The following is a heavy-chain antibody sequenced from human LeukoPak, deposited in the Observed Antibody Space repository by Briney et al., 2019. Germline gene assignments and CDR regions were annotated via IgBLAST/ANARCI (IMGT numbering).Heavy chain of an antibody. V-gene: IGHV3-23*01. CDR3: AKQSAGSAAWYSLHYDF. D-gene: IGHD6-13*01. J-gene: IGHJ4*02. CDR1: GFTLSSYA. Sequence: GGSLRLSCAASGFTLSSYAMTWVRQAPGRGLEWVSSVDGGGGGTYYADSVKGRFTISRDNSKDTLYLQMNGLRAEDTAVYFCAKQSAGSAAWYSLHYDFWGQGTLVTVST. CDR2: VDGGGGGT.